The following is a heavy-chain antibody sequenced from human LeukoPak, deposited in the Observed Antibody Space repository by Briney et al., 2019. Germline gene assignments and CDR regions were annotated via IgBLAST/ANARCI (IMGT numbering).Heavy chain of an antibody. CDR3: AKDYLLLARGEGMDV. J-gene: IGHJ6*02. V-gene: IGHV3-43*01. D-gene: IGHD3-10*01. CDR1: GFTFYDYT. Sequence: GGSLRLSCAASGFTFYDYTMHWVRQAPGKGLEWVSLISWDGGSTYYADSVKGRFTISRDNSKNSLYLQMNSLRTEDTALYYCAKDYLLLARGEGMDVWGQGTTVTVSS. CDR2: ISWDGGST.